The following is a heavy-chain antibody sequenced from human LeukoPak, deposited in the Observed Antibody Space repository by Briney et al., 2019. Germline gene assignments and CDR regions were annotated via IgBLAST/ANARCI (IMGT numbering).Heavy chain of an antibody. Sequence: PGGSLRLSCAASGFTFSSYGMHWVRQAPGKGLEWVAVISYDGSNKYYADSGKGRFTISRDNSKNTLFLQMNSLRAEDTAVYSCAMMTTVTTGGFDYWAREPWSPSPQ. D-gene: IGHD4-17*01. V-gene: IGHV3-30*03. CDR3: AMMTTVTTGGFDY. CDR1: GFTFSSYG. CDR2: ISYDGSNK. J-gene: IGHJ4*02.